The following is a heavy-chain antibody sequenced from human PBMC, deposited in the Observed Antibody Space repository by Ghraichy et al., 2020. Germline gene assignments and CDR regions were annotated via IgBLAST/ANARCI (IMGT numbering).Heavy chain of an antibody. J-gene: IGHJ4*01. D-gene: IGHD2-2*02. CDR1: GGSISSGGYY. Sequence: SETLSLTCTVSGGSISSGGYYWSWIRQHPGKGLEWIGYIYYSGSTYYNPSLKSRVTISVDTSKNQFSLKLSSVTAADTAVYYCARRTYAIDFDYWGQEPWSPSPQ. CDR3: ARRTYAIDFDY. CDR2: IYYSGST. V-gene: IGHV4-31*03.